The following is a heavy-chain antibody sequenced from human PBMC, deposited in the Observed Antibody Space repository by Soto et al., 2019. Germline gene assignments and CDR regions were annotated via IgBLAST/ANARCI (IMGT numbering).Heavy chain of an antibody. J-gene: IGHJ4*02. CDR3: ARAGGLGAVAADY. D-gene: IGHD6-19*01. Sequence: QLQLQESGSGLVKPSQTLSLTCAVSGSSISSGGYSWSWIRQPPGKGLEWIGYIYHSGSTYYNPSLKSRVTISVDRSKNQFSLKLSSVTAADTAVYYCARAGGLGAVAADYWGQGTLVTVSS. CDR1: GSSISSGGYS. V-gene: IGHV4-30-2*01. CDR2: IYHSGST.